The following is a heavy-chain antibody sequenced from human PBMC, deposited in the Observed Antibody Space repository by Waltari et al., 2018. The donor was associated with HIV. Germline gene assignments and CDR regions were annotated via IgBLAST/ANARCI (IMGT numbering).Heavy chain of an antibody. CDR2: ISSSSIYI. V-gene: IGHV3-21*01. CDR1: GFTFSSYS. Sequence: EVQLVESGGGLVKPGGSLRLSCAASGFTFSSYSMNWVRQAPGKGLEWVSSISSSSIYISDADSVKGRFTISRDNAKNALYLQMNSLRAEDTAGYYCARQDSSGGNYYYGMDVWGQGTTVTVSS. CDR3: ARQDSSGGNYYYGMDV. D-gene: IGHD3-22*01. J-gene: IGHJ6*02.